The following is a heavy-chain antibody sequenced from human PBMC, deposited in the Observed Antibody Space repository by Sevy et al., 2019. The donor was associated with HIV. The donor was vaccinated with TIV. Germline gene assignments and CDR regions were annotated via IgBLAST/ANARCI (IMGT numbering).Heavy chain of an antibody. Sequence: GGSLRLSCAASGFTFSNAWMSWVRQAPGKGLEWVGRIKSKTDGGTTDYAAPVKGRFTISSDDSKNTLYLQMNSLKTEDTAVYYCTSLYYVFWSGYFGSLDYGMDVWGQGTTVTVSS. CDR3: TSLYYVFWSGYFGSLDYGMDV. D-gene: IGHD3-3*01. CDR2: IKSKTDGGTT. V-gene: IGHV3-15*01. CDR1: GFTFSNAW. J-gene: IGHJ6*02.